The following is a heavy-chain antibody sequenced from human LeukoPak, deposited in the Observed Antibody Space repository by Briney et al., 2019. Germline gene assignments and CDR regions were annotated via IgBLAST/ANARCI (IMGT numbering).Heavy chain of an antibody. V-gene: IGHV1-2*02. J-gene: IGHJ4*02. Sequence: GASVKVSCKASGYTFTGYYMYWVRQAPGQGLEWMGWINPNSGGTNYAQKFQGRVTMTRVTSINTAYMELSRLRSDDTAVYYCASEAYYYDSSDYYFPGGFDYWGQGTLVTVSS. CDR2: INPNSGGT. CDR3: ASEAYYYDSSDYYFPGGFDY. CDR1: GYTFTGYY. D-gene: IGHD3-22*01.